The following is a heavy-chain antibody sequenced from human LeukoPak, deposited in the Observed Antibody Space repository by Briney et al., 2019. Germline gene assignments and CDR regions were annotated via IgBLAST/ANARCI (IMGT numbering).Heavy chain of an antibody. D-gene: IGHD2-8*01. J-gene: IGHJ4*02. V-gene: IGHV1-46*01. CDR1: GYTLSSYD. Sequence: GASVKVSCKASGYTLSSYDMHWVRQAPGQGLEWMGIINPSAGSTDYARKFQGRVTVTRDTSTSTVYMELSSLTSEDTAVDYCSRVPNWRYYLDYWGQGTLVTVSS. CDR3: SRVPNWRYYLDY. CDR2: INPSAGST.